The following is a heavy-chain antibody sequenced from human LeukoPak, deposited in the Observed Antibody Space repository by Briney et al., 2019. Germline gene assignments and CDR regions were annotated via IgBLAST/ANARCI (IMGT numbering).Heavy chain of an antibody. V-gene: IGHV3-23*01. J-gene: IGHJ4*02. CDR1: GFTLSSYA. CDR3: AKAPVTSCRGAFCYPFDY. Sequence: GGSLRLSCAASGFTLSSYAMSWVRQAPGKGLEWVSAMSSSDDGRYYAASVRGRFTISRDTSRSTLYLQMNSLRAEDAAVYYCAKAPVTSCRGAFCYPFDYWGQGTLVTVSS. D-gene: IGHD2-15*01. CDR2: MSSSDDGR.